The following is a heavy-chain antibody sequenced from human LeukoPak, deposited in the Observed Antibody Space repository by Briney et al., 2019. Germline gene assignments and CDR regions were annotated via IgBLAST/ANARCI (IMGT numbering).Heavy chain of an antibody. CDR3: ARVRPHYDTLSGCDY. J-gene: IGHJ4*02. D-gene: IGHD3-9*01. V-gene: IGHV1-18*01. Sequence: GASVKVSCKASGYTFTNFNVNWVRQAPGQGLEWMGRISAYNGKSDYAQKVQGRGTMTTDTSTTTVYMELRSLRSDDTAVYYCARVRPHYDTLSGCDYWGQGTLVTVSS. CDR1: GYTFTNFN. CDR2: ISAYNGKS.